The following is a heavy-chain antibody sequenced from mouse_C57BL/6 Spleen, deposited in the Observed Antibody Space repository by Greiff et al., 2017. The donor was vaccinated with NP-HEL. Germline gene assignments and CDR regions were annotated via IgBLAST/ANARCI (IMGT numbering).Heavy chain of an antibody. CDR1: GYTFTSYW. J-gene: IGHJ1*03. CDR3: ARGDYGSRYFDV. CDR2: IYPGSGST. V-gene: IGHV1-55*01. D-gene: IGHD1-1*01. Sequence: QVQLQQPGAELVKPGASVKMSCKASGYTFTSYWITWVKQRPGQGLEWIGDIYPGSGSTNYNEKFKSKATLTVDTSSSTAYMQLSSLTSEDSAVDYWARGDYGSRYFDVWGTGTTVTVSS.